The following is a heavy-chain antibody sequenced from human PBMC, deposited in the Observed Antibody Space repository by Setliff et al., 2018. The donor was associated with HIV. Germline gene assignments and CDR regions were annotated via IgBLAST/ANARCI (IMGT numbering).Heavy chain of an antibody. V-gene: IGHV1-2*06. D-gene: IGHD2-15*01. CDR1: TFLVTGYN. J-gene: IGHJ3*01. Sequence: ASVKVSCKALTFLVTGYNIHWVRLAPGHGPEWLGRINPNNGGTDYAQKFQGRVTMSLDTSTNTIYLELKGLTSDDTAVYYCAKPRIFDSFDVWGPGTVGTVSS. CDR3: AKPRIFDSFDV. CDR2: INPNNGGT.